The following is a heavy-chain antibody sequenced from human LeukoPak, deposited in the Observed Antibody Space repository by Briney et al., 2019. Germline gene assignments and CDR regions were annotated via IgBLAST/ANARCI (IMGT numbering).Heavy chain of an antibody. CDR2: IIPILGIA. V-gene: IGHV1-69*04. CDR1: GYTFTSYD. D-gene: IGHD6-13*01. CDR3: AREGSSIPLDY. J-gene: IGHJ4*02. Sequence: GASVKVSCKASGYTFTSYDINWVRQAPGQGLEWMGRIIPILGIANYAQKFQGRVTITADKSTSTAYMELSSLRSEDTAVYYCAREGSSIPLDYWGQGTLVTVSS.